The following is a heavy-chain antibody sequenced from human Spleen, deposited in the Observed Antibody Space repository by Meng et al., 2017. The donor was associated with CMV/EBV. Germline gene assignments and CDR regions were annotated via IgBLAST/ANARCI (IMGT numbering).Heavy chain of an antibody. V-gene: IGHV3-64*02. CDR1: TFSSYA. D-gene: IGHD2-2*01. Sequence: TFSSYAMHWVRQAPGKGLEYVSAISSNGGSTYYADSVKGRFTISRDNSKNTLYLQMGSLRAEDMAVYYCARGTAVVVVPAAPVAFDIWGQGTMVTVSS. CDR3: ARGTAVVVVPAAPVAFDI. CDR2: ISSNGGST. J-gene: IGHJ3*02.